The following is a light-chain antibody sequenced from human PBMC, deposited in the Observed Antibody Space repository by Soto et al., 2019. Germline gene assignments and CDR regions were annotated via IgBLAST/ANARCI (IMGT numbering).Light chain of an antibody. Sequence: EIVLTQSPGTLSLSPGERATLSCRASQSVSSSYLAWYQQKPGQAPRLLIYGASSRATGIPDRFSGSGSGTDFTLTISRLEPEDFAVYYCQQPGTFGQGTKVEI. CDR2: GAS. CDR1: QSVSSSY. CDR3: QQPGT. J-gene: IGKJ1*01. V-gene: IGKV3-20*01.